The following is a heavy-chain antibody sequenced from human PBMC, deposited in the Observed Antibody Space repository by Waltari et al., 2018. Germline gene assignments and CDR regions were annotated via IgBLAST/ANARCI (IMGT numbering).Heavy chain of an antibody. V-gene: IGHV4-39*01. CDR3: ATYIGASLGTAAFDV. J-gene: IGHJ3*01. D-gene: IGHD5-12*01. CDR2: LSYSGAT. Sequence: QLQLQESGPGLVKPSATLSLTCSVSGVSITSARHYWGWIRQPPGQGLEWIATLSYSGATYSSPSLKSRVTISRDTSKNQVSLQLGSVTAADTAVYYCATYIGASLGTAAFDVWGQGTMVTVSS. CDR1: GVSITSARHY.